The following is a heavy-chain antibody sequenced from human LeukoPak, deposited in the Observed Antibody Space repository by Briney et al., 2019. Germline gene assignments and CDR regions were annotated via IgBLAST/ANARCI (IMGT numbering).Heavy chain of an antibody. Sequence: GGSLRLSCTASGFTFSNAWMSWVRQAPGKGLEWVGRIKSKTDGGTTDYAAPVKGRFTISRDDSKNTLYLQMNSLKTEDTAVYYCAFYYYGTRRFDPWGQGTLVTVSS. D-gene: IGHD3-10*01. J-gene: IGHJ5*02. CDR2: IKSKTDGGTT. V-gene: IGHV3-15*01. CDR3: AFYYYGTRRFDP. CDR1: GFTFSNAW.